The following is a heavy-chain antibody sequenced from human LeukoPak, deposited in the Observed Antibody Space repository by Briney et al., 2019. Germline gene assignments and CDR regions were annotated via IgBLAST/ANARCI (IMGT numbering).Heavy chain of an antibody. CDR2: VYLSGTT. V-gene: IGHV4-4*02. D-gene: IGHD3-22*01. CDR3: AGLVGRYSSGLYYYYFDY. CDR1: GDSINSLDL. Sequence: SETLSLTCTVSGDSINSLDLWSWVRQPPGKGLEWIGEVYLSGTTHSNPSVKSRVTISIDKSKNQFFLNLSSVTAADTAVYYFAGLVGRYSSGLYYYYFDYWGQGTLVTVSS. J-gene: IGHJ4*02.